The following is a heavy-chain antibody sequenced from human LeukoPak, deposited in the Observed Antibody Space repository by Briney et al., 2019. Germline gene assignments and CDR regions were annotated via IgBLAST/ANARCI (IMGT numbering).Heavy chain of an antibody. CDR2: IYYSGST. D-gene: IGHD6-19*01. V-gene: IGHV4-39*07. J-gene: IGHJ4*02. Sequence: SETLSLTCTVSGGSISSSSYYWGWIRQPPGKGLEWIGSIYYSGSTYYNPSLKSRVTISVDTSKNQFSLKLSSVTAADTAVYYCARGPNSSGWYLTPKSRQLRTGRYWGQGTLVTVSS. CDR3: ARGPNSSGWYLTPKSRQLRTGRY. CDR1: GGSISSSSYY.